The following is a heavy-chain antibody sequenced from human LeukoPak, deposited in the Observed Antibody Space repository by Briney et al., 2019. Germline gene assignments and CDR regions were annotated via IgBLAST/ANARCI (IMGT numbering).Heavy chain of an antibody. Sequence: PSETLSLTCTVSGGSISSSSYYWGWIRQPPGKGLEWIGEINHSGSTNYNPSLKSRVTISVDTSKNQFSLKLSSVTAADTAVYYCARGGIVGATNFDYWGQGTLVTVSS. J-gene: IGHJ4*02. CDR2: INHSGST. CDR3: ARGGIVGATNFDY. V-gene: IGHV4-39*07. D-gene: IGHD1-26*01. CDR1: GGSISSSSYY.